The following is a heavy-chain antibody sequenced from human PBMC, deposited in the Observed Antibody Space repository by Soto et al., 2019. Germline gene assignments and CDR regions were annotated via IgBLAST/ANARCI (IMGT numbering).Heavy chain of an antibody. CDR3: ARYRREAVAGYTLDN. Sequence: SETRSLTCTVSGGSISSNYWTWIRQPPGKGLEWIGYVYNSGSTNYNPSLKSRVTISEDTSKSQFSLKVNSMTAADTAVYYCARYRREAVAGYTLDNWGQGILVTVSS. D-gene: IGHD6-13*01. J-gene: IGHJ4*02. CDR2: VYNSGST. CDR1: GGSISSNY. V-gene: IGHV4-59*01.